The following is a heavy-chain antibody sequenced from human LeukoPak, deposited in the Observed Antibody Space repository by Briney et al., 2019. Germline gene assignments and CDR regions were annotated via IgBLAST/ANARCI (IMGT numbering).Heavy chain of an antibody. Sequence: SETLSLTCTVSGGSLSSSSYYWGWIRQPPGKGLEWIGSIYYSGSTYYNPSLKSRVTISVDTSKNQFSLKLSSVTAADTAVYYCASSPRGYSYGYGDYFDYWGQGTLVTVSS. CDR1: GGSLSSSSYY. CDR3: ASSPRGYSYGYGDYFDY. V-gene: IGHV4-39*01. D-gene: IGHD5-18*01. J-gene: IGHJ4*02. CDR2: IYYSGST.